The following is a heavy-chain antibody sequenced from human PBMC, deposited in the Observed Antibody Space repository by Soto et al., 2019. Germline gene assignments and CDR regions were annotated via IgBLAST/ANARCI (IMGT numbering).Heavy chain of an antibody. V-gene: IGHV4-30-2*01. CDR1: GGSISSGGYS. CDR3: AGLYSSGWYFDY. J-gene: IGHJ4*02. CDR2: IYQSGST. Sequence: QLQLQESGSGLVKPSQTLSLTCAVSGGSISSGGYSWSWIRQPPGKGLEWIGYIYQSGSTFYNPYLKSRVTISLDRSKNQFSLKVSSVTAADTAVYYCAGLYSSGWYFDYWGQGTLVIVSS. D-gene: IGHD6-19*01.